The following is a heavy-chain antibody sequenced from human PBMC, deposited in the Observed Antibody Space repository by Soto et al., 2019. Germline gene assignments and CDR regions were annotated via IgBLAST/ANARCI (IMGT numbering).Heavy chain of an antibody. Sequence: PSETLSLTCTVSGGSISGSPCYWGCIRQSPGKGLQWIGSIYYGGATYYNPSLKSRATISVDTSTNQFSLSLSSVTAADTAVYYCARDYGVRGPYYYSMDVWGQGTAVTVSS. CDR1: GGSISGSPCY. J-gene: IGHJ6*02. V-gene: IGHV4-39*02. CDR3: ARDYGVRGPYYYSMDV. D-gene: IGHD4-17*01. CDR2: IYYGGAT.